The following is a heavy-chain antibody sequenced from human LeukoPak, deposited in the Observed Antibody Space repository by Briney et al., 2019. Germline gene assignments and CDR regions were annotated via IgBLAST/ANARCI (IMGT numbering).Heavy chain of an antibody. CDR1: GYTFTRYA. Sequence: ASVKVSCKASGYTFTRYAMNWVRQAPGQGLEWMGWIDTNTGNPTYAQGFTGRFVFSLDTSVSTAYLQISSLKAEDTAMYYCTRGSGPVTNDYWGQGTLVTVSS. CDR3: TRGSGPVTNDY. J-gene: IGHJ4*02. D-gene: IGHD4-17*01. V-gene: IGHV7-4-1*02. CDR2: IDTNTGNP.